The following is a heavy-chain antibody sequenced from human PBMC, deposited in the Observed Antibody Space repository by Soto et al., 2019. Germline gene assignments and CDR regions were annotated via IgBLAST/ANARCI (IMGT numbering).Heavy chain of an antibody. CDR1: GYTFTRYG. J-gene: IGHJ6*02. CDR2: ISAYNGNT. Sequence: GASVQVTCKASGYTFTRYGISWVRQAPGQGLEWMGWISAYNGNTNYAQKFQGRVTMTTDTSTSTVYMELRSLRSDDTAVYYCARDYYGSGSYYNGYYYGMDVWGQGTTVTGSS. V-gene: IGHV1-18*04. D-gene: IGHD3-10*01. CDR3: ARDYYGSGSYYNGYYYGMDV.